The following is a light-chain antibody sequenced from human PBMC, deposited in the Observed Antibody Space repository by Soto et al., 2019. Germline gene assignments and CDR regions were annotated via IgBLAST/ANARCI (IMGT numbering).Light chain of an antibody. J-gene: IGLJ2*01. Sequence: QSALTQPASVYGSPGQSITISCTGTHSDVGSYNLVSWYQQHPGKAPKLIIYEDSKRPSGVSNRFSGSKSGYTASLTISGLEAEDEADYYCCSYAGSFSVIFGGGTKLTVL. CDR2: EDS. CDR3: CSYAGSFSVI. V-gene: IGLV2-23*01. CDR1: HSDVGSYNL.